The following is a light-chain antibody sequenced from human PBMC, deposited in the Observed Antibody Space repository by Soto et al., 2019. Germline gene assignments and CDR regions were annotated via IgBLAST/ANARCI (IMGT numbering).Light chain of an antibody. V-gene: IGKV3-20*01. CDR2: GAS. Sequence: IVLTQSPATLSLSPGERATLSCRASQSVGGTYLAWYQQKPGQAPRLLIYGASNRATGIPDRFSGSGSGTDFALTISILSLEDVAVEYYHHYESTAYYSFGQGTKVDIK. CDR1: QSVGGTY. J-gene: IGKJ2*03. CDR3: HHYESTAYYS.